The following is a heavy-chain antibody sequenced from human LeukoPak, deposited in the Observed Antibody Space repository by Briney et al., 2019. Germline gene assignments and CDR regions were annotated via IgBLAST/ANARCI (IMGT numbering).Heavy chain of an antibody. CDR1: GYTLTELS. CDR2: FDPEDGET. V-gene: IGHV1-24*01. D-gene: IGHD2-15*01. J-gene: IGHJ4*02. CDR3: ATFSGAVVVAATG. Sequence: ASVTVSFKVSGYTLTELSMHWVRQSPGKGLEWMGGFDPEDGETIYAQKFQGRVAMTEDTSTDTAYMELSSLRSEDTAVYYCATFSGAVVVAATGWGQGTLVTVSS.